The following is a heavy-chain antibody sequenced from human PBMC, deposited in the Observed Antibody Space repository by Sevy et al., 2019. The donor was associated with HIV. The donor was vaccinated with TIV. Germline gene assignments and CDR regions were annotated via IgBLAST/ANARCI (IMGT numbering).Heavy chain of an antibody. J-gene: IGHJ4*02. CDR3: ANLGTSYYESSSYYYQAPFDY. D-gene: IGHD3-22*01. Sequence: GGSLRLSCAASGFTFSSYAMSWVRQAPGKGLEWVSGISGSGGRTYYADSVKGRFTISRDNSKNTLYLQIKSLRAEDPAVYYCANLGTSYYESSSYYYQAPFDYWGQGTLVTVS. CDR2: ISGSGGRT. CDR1: GFTFSSYA. V-gene: IGHV3-23*01.